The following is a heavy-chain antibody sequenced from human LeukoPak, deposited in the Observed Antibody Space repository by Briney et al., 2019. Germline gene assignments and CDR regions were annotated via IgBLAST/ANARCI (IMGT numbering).Heavy chain of an antibody. CDR1: GGSISSYF. V-gene: IGHV4-59*01. J-gene: IGHJ4*02. CDR2: IYYSGST. D-gene: IGHD2-2*01. Sequence: SETLSLTCTVSGGSISSYFWSWIRQPPGKGLEWIGYIYYSGSTNYNPSLKSRVTISVDTSKNQFPLTLSSVTAADTAVYYCAGQYCSSTNCYYFDYWGQGTLVTVSS. CDR3: AGQYCSSTNCYYFDY.